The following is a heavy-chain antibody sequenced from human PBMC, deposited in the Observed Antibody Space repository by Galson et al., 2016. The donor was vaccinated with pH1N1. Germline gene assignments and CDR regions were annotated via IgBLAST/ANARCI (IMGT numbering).Heavy chain of an antibody. V-gene: IGHV3-7*03. CDR3: ARDRTYSESNTYYDLFDI. D-gene: IGHD3-16*01. J-gene: IGHJ3*02. CDR2: INQHGSKI. CDR1: GLVYSDYW. Sequence: SLRLSCAASGLVYSDYWMTWVRQAPGKGLEWVGNINQHGSKINYGDSVKGRFTISRGNAKNSLFLQMTNLRADDSALYYCARDRTYSESNTYYDLFDIWGQGTMVTVPS.